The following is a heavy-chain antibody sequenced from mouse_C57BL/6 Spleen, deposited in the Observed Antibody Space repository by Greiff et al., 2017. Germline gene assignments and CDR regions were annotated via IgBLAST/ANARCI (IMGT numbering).Heavy chain of an antibody. V-gene: IGHV14-2*01. CDR2: IDPEDGET. Sequence: EVHVKQSGAELVKPGASVKLSCTASGFNIKDYYMHWVKQRTEQGLEWIGRIDPEDGETKYAPKFQGKATIPADTSSNTAYLQLSSLTSEDTAVFYCATITTVVEGYFDYWGQGTTLTVSS. CDR1: GFNIKDYY. D-gene: IGHD1-1*01. CDR3: ATITTVVEGYFDY. J-gene: IGHJ2*01.